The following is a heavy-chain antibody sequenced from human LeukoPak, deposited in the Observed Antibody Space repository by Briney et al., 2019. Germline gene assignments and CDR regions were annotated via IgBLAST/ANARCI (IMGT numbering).Heavy chain of an antibody. V-gene: IGHV4-4*07. CDR2: IHTCGST. CDR1: GGSISRYY. J-gene: IGHJ4*02. Sequence: PSETLSLTCTVSGGSISRYYGRCIRQPAGKGLECIGRIHTCGSTNHNPSLKSRINQSVDPSKNQFSLNLNSLTTADTAVYYCARLGKLGTAHYFDYWGQGTLVTVSS. CDR3: ARLGKLGTAHYFDY. D-gene: IGHD7-27*01.